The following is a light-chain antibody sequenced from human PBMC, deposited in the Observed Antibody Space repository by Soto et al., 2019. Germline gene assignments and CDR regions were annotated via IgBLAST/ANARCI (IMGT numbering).Light chain of an antibody. CDR1: SSDVGGYNY. Sequence: QSALTQPRSVSGSPGQSATIPSTGTSSDVGGYNYVSWYQQHPGKAPKLLIYDVSKWPSGVPDRFSGSKSGNTASLTISGLQAEDEADYYCCSYAGNSLWVFGGGTKLTVL. CDR2: DVS. V-gene: IGLV2-11*01. J-gene: IGLJ3*02. CDR3: CSYAGNSLWV.